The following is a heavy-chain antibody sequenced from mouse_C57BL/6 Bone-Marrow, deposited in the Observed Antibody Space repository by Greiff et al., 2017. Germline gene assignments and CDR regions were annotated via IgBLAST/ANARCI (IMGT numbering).Heavy chain of an antibody. CDR1: GYTFTSYG. CDR2: IYPRSGNT. V-gene: IGHV1-81*01. CDR3: ARFYYGYDGWFVY. Sequence: QVQLQQSGAELARPGASVKLSCKASGYTFTSYGISWVKQRTGQGLEWIGEIYPRSGNTYYNEKFKGKATLTADKSSSTAYMELRSLTSEDSAVYFCARFYYGYDGWFVYWGQGTLVTVSA. D-gene: IGHD2-2*01. J-gene: IGHJ3*01.